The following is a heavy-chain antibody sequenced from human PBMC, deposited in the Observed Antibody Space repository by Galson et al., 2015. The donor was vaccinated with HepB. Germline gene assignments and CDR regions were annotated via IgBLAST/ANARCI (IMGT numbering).Heavy chain of an antibody. J-gene: IGHJ6*02. CDR2: ISSSSSYI. V-gene: IGHV3-21*01. Sequence: SLRLSCAASGFTFSSYSMNWVRQAPGKGLEWVSSISSSSSYIYYADSVKGRFTISRDNAMNSLYLQMNSLRAEDTAVYYCARDSRNAGGMDVWGQGTTVTVSS. CDR3: ARDSRNAGGMDV. D-gene: IGHD2-2*01. CDR1: GFTFSSYS.